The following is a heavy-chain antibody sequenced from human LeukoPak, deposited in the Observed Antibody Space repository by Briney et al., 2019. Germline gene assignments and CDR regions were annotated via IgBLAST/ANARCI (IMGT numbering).Heavy chain of an antibody. D-gene: IGHD6-19*01. V-gene: IGHV3-23*01. J-gene: IGHJ4*02. CDR3: AKFISSGRRGGFDY. CDR1: GFTFSSYA. Sequence: GGSLRLSCAASGFTFSSYAMSWVRQAPGKGLEWVSAISGSGGSTYYADSVKGRFTISRDNSKNTLYLQMNSLSAEDTAVYYCAKFISSGRRGGFDYWGQGTLVTVSS. CDR2: ISGSGGST.